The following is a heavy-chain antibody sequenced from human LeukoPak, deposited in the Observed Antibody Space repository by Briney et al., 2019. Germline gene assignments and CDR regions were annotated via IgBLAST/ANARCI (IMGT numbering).Heavy chain of an antibody. CDR1: GYSISSGYY. Sequence: SETLSLTCNVSGYSISSGYYWAWIRQSPGKGLEWIGSIYHSGSTYYNPSLKSRVTMSVDTSKNQFSLKLSSVTAADTAVYYCARDVGATPGYFDYWGQGTLVTVSS. CDR2: IYHSGST. J-gene: IGHJ4*02. V-gene: IGHV4-38-2*02. CDR3: ARDVGATPGYFDY. D-gene: IGHD1-26*01.